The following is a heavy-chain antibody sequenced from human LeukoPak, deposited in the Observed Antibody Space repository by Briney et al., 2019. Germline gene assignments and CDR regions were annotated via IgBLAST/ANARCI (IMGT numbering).Heavy chain of an antibody. CDR2: INQDGSEI. J-gene: IGHJ6*03. Sequence: TGGSLRLSCAASGFTFSNYWMSWVRQAPGKGLEWLANINQDGSEIYYVDSVKGRFTISRDNGKNSLYLQINSLRADDTAVYYCARDSSGRFGTYYMDVWGKGTTVTVSS. CDR3: ARDSSGRFGTYYMDV. D-gene: IGHD6-19*01. V-gene: IGHV3-7*01. CDR1: GFTFSNYW.